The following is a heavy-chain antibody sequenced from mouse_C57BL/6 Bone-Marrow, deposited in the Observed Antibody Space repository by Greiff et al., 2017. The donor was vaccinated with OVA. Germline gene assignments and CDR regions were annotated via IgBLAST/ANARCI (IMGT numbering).Heavy chain of an antibody. Sequence: EVMLVESGGGLVQPKGSLKLSCAASGFSFNTYAMNWVRQAPGKGLEWVARIRSKSNNYATYYADSVKDRFTISRDDSESKLYLQMNNLKTEDTAMYYCVRILSSDWYFDVWGTGTTVTVSS. J-gene: IGHJ1*03. CDR3: VRILSSDWYFDV. D-gene: IGHD2-12*01. V-gene: IGHV10-1*01. CDR2: IRSKSNNYAT. CDR1: GFSFNTYA.